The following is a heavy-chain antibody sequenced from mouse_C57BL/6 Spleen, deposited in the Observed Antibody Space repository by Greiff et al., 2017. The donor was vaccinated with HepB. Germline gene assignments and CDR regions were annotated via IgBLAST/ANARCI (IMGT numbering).Heavy chain of an antibody. CDR3: TRGVLRPYAMDY. V-gene: IGHV1-15*01. D-gene: IGHD1-2*01. Sequence: QVHVKQSGAELVRPGASVTLSCKASGYTFTDYEMHWVKQTPVHGLEWIGAIDPETGGTAYNQKFKGKAILTADKSSSTAYMELRSLTSEDSAVYYCTRGVLRPYAMDYWGQGTSVTVSS. CDR1: GYTFTDYE. CDR2: IDPETGGT. J-gene: IGHJ4*01.